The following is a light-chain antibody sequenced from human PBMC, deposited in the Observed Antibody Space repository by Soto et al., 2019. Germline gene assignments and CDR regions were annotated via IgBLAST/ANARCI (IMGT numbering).Light chain of an antibody. J-gene: IGKJ4*01. V-gene: IGKV1-6*01. CDR3: LQDYNSPLT. CDR2: AAS. Sequence: AIQMTQSPCSLSSSVGDRVTITCRASQGLSHYLVWYQQKTGKAPKLLIYAASSIQSGVPSRFSGSGSGTDFTLTISRLQPEDFATYYCLQDYNSPLTFGGGTKVEIK. CDR1: QGLSHY.